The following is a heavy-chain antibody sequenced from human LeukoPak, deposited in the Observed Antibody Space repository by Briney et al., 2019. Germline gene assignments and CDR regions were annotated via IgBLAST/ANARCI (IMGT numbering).Heavy chain of an antibody. J-gene: IGHJ4*02. CDR2: ISGSGGST. CDR3: ANHQITMIVTPEDDY. D-gene: IGHD3-22*01. V-gene: IGHV3-23*01. Sequence: PGGSLRLSCAASGFTFSSYAMSWVRQAPGKGLEWVSAISGSGGSTYYADSVKGRFTVSRDNSKNTLYLQMNSLRAEDTAVYYCANHQITMIVTPEDDYWGQGTLVTVSS. CDR1: GFTFSSYA.